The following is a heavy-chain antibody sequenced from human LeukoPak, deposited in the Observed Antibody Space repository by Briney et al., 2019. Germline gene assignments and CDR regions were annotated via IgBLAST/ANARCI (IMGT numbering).Heavy chain of an antibody. CDR1: GFTFSSYW. CDR3: ARDPTYYYGSGTYSHYYGMDV. J-gene: IGHJ6*02. CDR2: IKQDGSEK. V-gene: IGHV3-7*01. Sequence: GGSLRLSCAASGFTFSSYWMSWVRQAPGKGLEWVANIKQDGSEKYYVDSVKGRFTISRDNAKNSLYLQMNSLRAEDTAVYYCARDPTYYYGSGTYSHYYGMDVWGQGTTVTVSS. D-gene: IGHD3-10*01.